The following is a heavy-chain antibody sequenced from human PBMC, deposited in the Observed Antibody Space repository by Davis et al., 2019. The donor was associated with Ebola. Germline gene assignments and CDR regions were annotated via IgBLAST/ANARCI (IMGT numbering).Heavy chain of an antibody. Sequence: AASVKVSCKASGYTFTSYGISWVRQAPGQGLEWMGGIIPIFGTANYAQKFQGRVTITADKSTSTAYMELSSLRSEDTAVYYCARDGYCSSTSCYYYYGMDVWGQGTTVTVSS. CDR2: IIPIFGTA. V-gene: IGHV1-69*06. CDR1: GYTFTSYG. J-gene: IGHJ6*02. CDR3: ARDGYCSSTSCYYYYGMDV. D-gene: IGHD2-2*03.